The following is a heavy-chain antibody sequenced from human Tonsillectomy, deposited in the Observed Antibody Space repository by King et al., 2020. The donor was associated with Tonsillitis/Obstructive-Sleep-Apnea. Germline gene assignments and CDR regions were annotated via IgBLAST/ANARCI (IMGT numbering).Heavy chain of an antibody. J-gene: IGHJ3*02. V-gene: IGHV5-51*01. Sequence: QLVQSGAEVKKPGESLNISCKGSGYSFTSYWIGWVRQMSGKGLEWMGIIYPGDSYTRYSPSFQGRVTISAAKSISTAYLQWSSLKASDTAMYYCARLANYCSSTSCYTLGAFDIWGQGTMVTVSS. D-gene: IGHD2-2*02. CDR1: GYSFTSYW. CDR2: IYPGDSYT. CDR3: ARLANYCSSTSCYTLGAFDI.